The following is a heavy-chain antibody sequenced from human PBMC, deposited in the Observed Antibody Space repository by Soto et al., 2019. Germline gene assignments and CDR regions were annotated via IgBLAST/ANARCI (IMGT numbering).Heavy chain of an antibody. J-gene: IGHJ4*02. CDR2: IYYSGAT. V-gene: IGHV4-31*03. CDR1: GDSINSGDYF. Sequence: SEPLSLTCTVSGDSINSGDYFWTWIRQNPGKGLEWIGYIYYSGATYYNPSLRSRVAISLDKSKNEFSLKLRSVTAADTAVYYCATASGAYSYDRAYWGQGTLVTVSS. CDR3: ATASGAYSYDRAY. D-gene: IGHD3-22*01.